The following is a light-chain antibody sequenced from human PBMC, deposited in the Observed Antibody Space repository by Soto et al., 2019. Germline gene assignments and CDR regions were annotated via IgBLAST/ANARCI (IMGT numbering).Light chain of an antibody. V-gene: IGLV1-51*01. CDR2: DNN. J-gene: IGLJ1*01. CDR1: SPNIGNNY. Sequence: QSVLTQPPSVSAAPGQKVTISCSGSSPNIGNNYVSWYQHLPGTAPKLLIYDNNKRPSGIPDRFSGSKSGTSATLDITGLQTGDEADYYCATWDSTLSAHVSGTGTKVTV. CDR3: ATWDSTLSAHV.